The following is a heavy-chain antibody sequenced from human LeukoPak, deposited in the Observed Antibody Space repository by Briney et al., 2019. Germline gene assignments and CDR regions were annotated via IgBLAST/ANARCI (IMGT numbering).Heavy chain of an antibody. CDR1: GGSISSSSYY. V-gene: IGHV4-39*01. CDR2: IYYSGST. CDR3: ARHELYYYYYMDV. Sequence: KPSETLSLTCTVSGGSISSSSYYWGWIRQPPGKGLEWIGSIYYSGSTYYNPSLKSRVTISVDTSKNQFSLKLSSVTAADTAVYYCARHELYYYYYMDVWGRGTTVTVSS. D-gene: IGHD1-26*01. J-gene: IGHJ6*03.